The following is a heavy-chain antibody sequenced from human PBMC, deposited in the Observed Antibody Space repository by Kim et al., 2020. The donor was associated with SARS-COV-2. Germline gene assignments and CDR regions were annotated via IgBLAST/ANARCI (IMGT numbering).Heavy chain of an antibody. CDR2: TRNKANSYTT. CDR1: GFTFSDHY. J-gene: IGHJ6*02. V-gene: IGHV3-72*01. D-gene: IGHD3-10*01. CDR3: ARRGSKYYYGSGSSRGMDV. Sequence: GGSLRLSCAASGFTFSDHYMDWVRQAPGKGLEWVGRTRNKANSYTTEYAASVKGRFTISRDDSKNSLYLQMNSLKTEDTAVYYCARRGSKYYYGSGSSRGMDVWGQGTTVTVSS.